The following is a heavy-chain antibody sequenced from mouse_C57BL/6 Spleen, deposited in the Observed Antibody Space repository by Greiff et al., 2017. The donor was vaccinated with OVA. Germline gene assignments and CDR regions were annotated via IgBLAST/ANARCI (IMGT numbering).Heavy chain of an antibody. CDR2: INPNYGTT. CDR3: SRCNRDGYCCAMDY. CDR1: GYSFTDYN. J-gene: IGHJ4*01. Sequence: VQLKESGPELVKPGASVKISCKASGYSFTDYNMNWVKQSNGKSLEWIGVINPNYGTTSYNQKFKGKATLTVDQSSSTAYMQLNSLTSEDSAVYYCSRCNRDGYCCAMDYWGQGTSVTVSS. V-gene: IGHV1-39*01. D-gene: IGHD2-3*01.